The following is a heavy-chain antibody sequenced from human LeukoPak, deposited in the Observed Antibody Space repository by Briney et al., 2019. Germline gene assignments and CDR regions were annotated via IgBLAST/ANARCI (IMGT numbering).Heavy chain of an antibody. V-gene: IGHV3-30*04. D-gene: IGHD6-13*01. J-gene: IGHJ5*02. Sequence: GRSLRLSCAASGFTFSSYAMHWVRQAPGKGLEWVAVISYDGSNKYYADSVKGRFTIPRDNSKNTLYLQMNSLRAEDTAVYYCARDPYSSSWNWFDPWGQGTLVTVSS. CDR1: GFTFSSYA. CDR3: ARDPYSSSWNWFDP. CDR2: ISYDGSNK.